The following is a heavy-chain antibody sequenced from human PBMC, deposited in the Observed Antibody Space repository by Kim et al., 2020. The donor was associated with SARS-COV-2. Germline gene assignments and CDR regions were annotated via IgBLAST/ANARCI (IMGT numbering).Heavy chain of an antibody. J-gene: IGHJ6*02. CDR2: ISGDGGST. V-gene: IGHV3-43*02. CDR3: AKDIFELVGNYYYYYGMDV. Sequence: GGSLRLSCAASGFTFDDYAMHWVRQAPGKGLEWVSLISGDGGSTYYADSVKGRFTISRDNSKNSLYLQMNSLRTEDTALYYCAKDIFELVGNYYYYYGMDVWGQGTTVTVSS. CDR1: GFTFDDYA. D-gene: IGHD6-13*01.